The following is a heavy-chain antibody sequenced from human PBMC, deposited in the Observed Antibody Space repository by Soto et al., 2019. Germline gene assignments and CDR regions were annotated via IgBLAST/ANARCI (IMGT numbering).Heavy chain of an antibody. Sequence: PGGSLRLSCAASGFTVSSNYMSWVRQAPGEGLEWVSVIYSGGSTYYADSVKGRFTISRDNSKNTLYLQMNSLRAEDTAVYYCATTRGDYYYYGMDVWGQGTTVTVSS. CDR1: GFTVSSNY. CDR2: IYSGGST. J-gene: IGHJ6*02. V-gene: IGHV3-53*01. CDR3: ATTRGDYYYYGMDV.